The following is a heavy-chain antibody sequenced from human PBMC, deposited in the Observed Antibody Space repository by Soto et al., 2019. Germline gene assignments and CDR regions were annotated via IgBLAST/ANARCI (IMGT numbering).Heavy chain of an antibody. CDR1: GFTSSSYA. CDR2: TSGSGGST. Sequence: PXGSLKLSCAASGFTSSSYAMSWVRQAPGKGLEWVSATSGSGGSTYYADSVKGRFTISRDNSKNTLYLQMNSLRAEDTAVYYCAKGARWELLGYFDSWGQGTLVTVSS. V-gene: IGHV3-23*01. D-gene: IGHD1-26*01. J-gene: IGHJ4*02. CDR3: AKGARWELLGYFDS.